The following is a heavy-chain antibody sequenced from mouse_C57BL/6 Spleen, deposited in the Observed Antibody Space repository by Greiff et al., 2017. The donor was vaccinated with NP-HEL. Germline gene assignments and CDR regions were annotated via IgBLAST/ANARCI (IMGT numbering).Heavy chain of an antibody. D-gene: IGHD2-4*01. V-gene: IGHV1-72*01. Sequence: QVQLQQPGAELVKPGASVKLSCKASGYTFTSYWMHWVKQRPGRGLEWIGRIDPNSGGTKYNEKFKSKATLTVDKPSSTAYMQLSSLTSEDSAVYDCARGHYDYDEGLCYWGQGTTLTVSS. J-gene: IGHJ2*01. CDR3: ARGHYDYDEGLCY. CDR1: GYTFTSYW. CDR2: IDPNSGGT.